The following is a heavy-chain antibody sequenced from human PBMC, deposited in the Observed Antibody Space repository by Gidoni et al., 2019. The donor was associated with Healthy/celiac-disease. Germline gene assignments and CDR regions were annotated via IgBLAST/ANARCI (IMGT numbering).Heavy chain of an antibody. Sequence: QVTLRESGPALVKPTQTLTLTCTFSGFSLSTSGMCVSWIRQPPGKALEWLALIDWDDDKYYSTSLKTRLTISNDTSKNQVVLTMTNMDPVDTATYYCARIIASAGTTYGMDVWGQGTTVTVSS. CDR2: IDWDDDK. CDR1: GFSLSTSGMC. V-gene: IGHV2-70*01. CDR3: ARIIASAGTTYGMDV. J-gene: IGHJ6*02. D-gene: IGHD6-13*01.